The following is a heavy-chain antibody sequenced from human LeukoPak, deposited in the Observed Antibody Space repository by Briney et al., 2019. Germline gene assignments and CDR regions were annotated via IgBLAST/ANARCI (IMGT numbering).Heavy chain of an antibody. CDR2: IYYSGST. D-gene: IGHD3-22*01. V-gene: IGHV4-39*01. CDR3: ASGYYDSSGYYYEVGVSDY. J-gene: IGHJ4*02. CDR1: GGSISSSSYY. Sequence: SETLSLTCTVSGGSISSSSYYWGWIRQPPGKGLEWIGSIYYSGSTYYNPSLKSRVTISVDTSKNQFSLKLSSVTAADTAVYYCASGYYDSSGYYYEVGVSDYWGQGTLVTVSS.